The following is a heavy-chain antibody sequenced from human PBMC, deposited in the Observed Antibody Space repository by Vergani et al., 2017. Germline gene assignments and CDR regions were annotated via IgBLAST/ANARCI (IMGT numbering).Heavy chain of an antibody. CDR1: GFTFSSYS. CDR2: ISSSSSYI. D-gene: IGHD3-22*01. J-gene: IGHJ4*02. Sequence: EVQLVESGGGLVKPGGSLRLSCAASGFTFSSYSMNWVRQAPGKGLEWVSSISSSSSYIYYADSVKGRFTISRDNAKNSLYLQMNSLRAEDTAVYYCARDLFYYDSSGYYSGFLDDWGQGTLVTVSS. V-gene: IGHV3-21*01. CDR3: ARDLFYYDSSGYYSGFLDD.